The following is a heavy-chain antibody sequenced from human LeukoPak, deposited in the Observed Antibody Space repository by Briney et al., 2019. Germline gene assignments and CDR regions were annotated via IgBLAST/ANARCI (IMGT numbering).Heavy chain of an antibody. CDR1: GYTFTSYA. CDR3: ARGTIVVVPAAMNYYYYYGMDV. D-gene: IGHD2-2*01. J-gene: IGHJ6*04. CDR2: INAGNGNT. Sequence: ASVKVSCKASGYTFTSYATYWVRQAPGQRLEWMGWINAGNGNTKYSQKFQGRVTITRDTSASTAYMELSSLRSEDTAVYYCARGTIVVVPAAMNYYYYYGMDVWGKGTTVTVSS. V-gene: IGHV1-3*01.